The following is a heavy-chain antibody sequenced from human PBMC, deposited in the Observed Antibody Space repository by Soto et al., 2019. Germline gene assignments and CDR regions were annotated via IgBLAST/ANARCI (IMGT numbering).Heavy chain of an antibody. V-gene: IGHV3-48*01. Sequence: QLVESGGGLVQPRGSLRLSCVASGFSFSTFHMNWVRQAPGKGLEWVSYISSSSSVTEYADSVKGRFTSSRDNAENTLYLQMNSLSAADTDIYYCARDAWDVTTFLGGLGTLVTVSS. J-gene: IGHJ4*02. CDR1: GFSFSTFH. D-gene: IGHD4-17*01. CDR2: ISSSSSVT. CDR3: ARDAWDVTTFL.